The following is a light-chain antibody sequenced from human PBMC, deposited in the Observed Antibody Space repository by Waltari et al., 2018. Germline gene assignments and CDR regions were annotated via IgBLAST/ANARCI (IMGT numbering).Light chain of an antibody. J-gene: IGLJ3*02. CDR2: EDS. CDR1: ILAKKY. Sequence: SYELTQPSSVSVSPGQTAKILCSGDILAKKYARWFQQKPGQAPLLLICEDSERPSEIPGRFSGSSSGTTATLTITGAHVDDEADYYCFSAADNNWVFGGGTKLTVL. V-gene: IGLV3-27*01. CDR3: FSAADNNWV.